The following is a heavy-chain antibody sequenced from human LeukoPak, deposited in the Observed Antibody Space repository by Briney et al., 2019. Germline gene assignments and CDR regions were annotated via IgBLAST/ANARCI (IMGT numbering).Heavy chain of an antibody. Sequence: SETLPLTCAVYGGSFSGYYWSWIRQPPGKGLEWIGEINHSGSTNYNPSLKSRVTISVDTSKNQFSLKLSSVTAADTAVYYCASLYNWNDVGHFGGALGYWGQGTLVTVSS. V-gene: IGHV4-34*01. CDR1: GGSFSGYY. D-gene: IGHD1-20*01. CDR3: ASLYNWNDVGHFGGALGY. CDR2: INHSGST. J-gene: IGHJ4*02.